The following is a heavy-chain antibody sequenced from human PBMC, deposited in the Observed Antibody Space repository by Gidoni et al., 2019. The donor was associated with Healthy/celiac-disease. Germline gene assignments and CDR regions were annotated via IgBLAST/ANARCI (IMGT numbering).Heavy chain of an antibody. D-gene: IGHD2-2*01. CDR3: AKGGTYCSSTSCYLDAFDI. J-gene: IGHJ3*02. CDR2: ISGSGGST. V-gene: IGHV3-23*01. CDR1: GFTFSTFA. Sequence: EVQLLESGGGLVQPGVSLSLSCAASGFTFSTFAMSWVRQCPGKGPEGVSAISGSGGSTYYADAVKGRFTISRDKSKNTLYLQKNSLKAEDTAVYYCAKGGTYCSSTSCYLDAFDIWGQGTMVTVSS.